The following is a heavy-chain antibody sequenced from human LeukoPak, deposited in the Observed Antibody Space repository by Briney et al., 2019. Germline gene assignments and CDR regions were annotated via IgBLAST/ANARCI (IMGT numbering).Heavy chain of an antibody. J-gene: IGHJ6*02. CDR2: INPNSGGT. CDR1: GYTFTGYY. CDR3: ASAIKDYYYGMDV. V-gene: IGHV1-2*02. Sequence: VASVKVSCKASGYTFTGYYMHWVRQAPGQGLEWMGWINPNSGGTSYAQKFQGRVTMTRDTSISTAYMELSRLRSDDTAVYYCASAIKDYYYGMDVWGQGTTVTVSS.